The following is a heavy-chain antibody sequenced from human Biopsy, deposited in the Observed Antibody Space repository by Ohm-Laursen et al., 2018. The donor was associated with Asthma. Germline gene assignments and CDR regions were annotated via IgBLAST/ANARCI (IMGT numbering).Heavy chain of an antibody. CDR2: IYHNGST. CDR3: ARVKDGYNFDY. J-gene: IGHJ4*02. Sequence: PSETLSLTCAVSGGSISSGGYSWIWIRQPPGKGLEWIGYIYHNGSTYYNPSLKSRVTISVDRSKNQFSLKLSSVTAADTAVYYCARVKDGYNFDYWGQGTLVTASS. CDR1: GGSISSGGYS. V-gene: IGHV4-30-2*01. D-gene: IGHD5-24*01.